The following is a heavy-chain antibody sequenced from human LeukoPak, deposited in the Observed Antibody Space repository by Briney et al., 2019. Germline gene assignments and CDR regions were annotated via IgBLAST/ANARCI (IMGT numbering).Heavy chain of an antibody. V-gene: IGHV3-23*01. D-gene: IGHD3-3*01. CDR1: GFALSSYA. CDR2: ICGSGGSA. CDR3: AKGRSTIFGVIIISPDFDY. J-gene: IGHJ4*02. Sequence: GGSLRLSCAASGFALSSYAMSCVRHAPGKGLEWVLDICGSGGSAYYADSVKGRFTISRDNSKNTLHLQMNSLRAEDTAVYYCAKGRSTIFGVIIISPDFDYWGQGTLVTVSS.